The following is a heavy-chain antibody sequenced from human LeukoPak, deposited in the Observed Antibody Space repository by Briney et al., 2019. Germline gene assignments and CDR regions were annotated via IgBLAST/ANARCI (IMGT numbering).Heavy chain of an antibody. J-gene: IGHJ4*02. CDR2: FHNSGNT. D-gene: IGHD6-13*01. V-gene: IGHV4-59*08. Sequence: PSETLSLTCTVSGASISRYYWSWIRQPPGKGLEWIGYFHNSGNTNYNPSLSSRITMSVDTSKNQFSLKLNSVTAAATAVYYCARRAAALDYWGQGTLVTVSS. CDR3: ARRAAALDY. CDR1: GASISRYY.